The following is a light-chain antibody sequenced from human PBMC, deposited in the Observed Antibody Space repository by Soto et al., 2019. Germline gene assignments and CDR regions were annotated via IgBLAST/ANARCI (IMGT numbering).Light chain of an antibody. CDR3: QQYGSSPPT. V-gene: IGKV3-20*01. CDR2: GAS. CDR1: QSVSSSY. J-gene: IGKJ1*01. Sequence: IGLTQSTATLSLSPGERATLSCRASQSVSSSYLAWYQQKPGQAPRLLIYGASSRATGIPDRFSGSGSGTDFTLTISRLEPEDFAVYYCQQYGSSPPTFGQGTKVDIK.